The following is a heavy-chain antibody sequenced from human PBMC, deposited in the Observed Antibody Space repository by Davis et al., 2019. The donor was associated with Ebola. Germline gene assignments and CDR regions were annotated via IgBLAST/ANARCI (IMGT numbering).Heavy chain of an antibody. CDR2: ISYDSTFE. CDR3: TPEHRSGSSGASYFEH. J-gene: IGHJ4*02. Sequence: PGGSLRLSCAVSGFTFTGNAMHWVRHATGKGLEWVAVISYDSTFENYAESVKDRFTISRDNSKNTVDLQMSSLRAGDTAVYYCTPEHRSGSSGASYFEHWGQGTLVTVSS. V-gene: IGHV3-30*04. CDR1: GFTFTGNA. D-gene: IGHD3-22*01.